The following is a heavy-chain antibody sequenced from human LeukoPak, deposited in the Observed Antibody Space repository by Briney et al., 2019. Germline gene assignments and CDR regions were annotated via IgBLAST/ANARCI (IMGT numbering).Heavy chain of an antibody. CDR2: FYYSGNT. V-gene: IGHV4-59*12. J-gene: IGHJ5*02. D-gene: IGHD5-12*01. Sequence: PSETLSLTCTVSGGSIGSYYWSWIRQPPGKGLEWIGYFYYSGNTNYNPSLKSRVTMSVDTSRNQFSLKLSSVTAADTAVYYCARVIRYGYVVNNWFDPWGQGTLVTVSS. CDR3: ARVIRYGYVVNNWFDP. CDR1: GGSIGSYY.